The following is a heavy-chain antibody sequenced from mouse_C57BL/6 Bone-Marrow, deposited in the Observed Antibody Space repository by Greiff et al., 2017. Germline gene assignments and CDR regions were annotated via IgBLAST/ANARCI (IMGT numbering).Heavy chain of an antibody. CDR2: SRNKANDYTT. J-gene: IGHJ3*01. V-gene: IGHV7-1*01. CDR1: GFTFSDFY. Sequence: VKLMESGGGLVPSGRSLRLSCATSGFTFSDFYMEWVRQAPGKGLEWIAASRNKANDYTTEYSASVKGRFIVSRDPSQSILYLQRKALRAEDNAIYYCARDAVGYYGSSDPFAYWGQGTLVTVSA. CDR3: ARDAVGYYGSSDPFAY. D-gene: IGHD1-1*01.